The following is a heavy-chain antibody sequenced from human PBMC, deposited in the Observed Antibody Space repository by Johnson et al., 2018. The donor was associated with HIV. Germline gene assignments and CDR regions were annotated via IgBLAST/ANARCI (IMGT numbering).Heavy chain of an antibody. CDR2: ISTSGGDI. V-gene: IGHV3-11*04. Sequence: VLLLESGGGLVKPGGSLRLSCAASGFTFCDYYMTWIRQAPGKGLEWVSHISTSGGDIYYADSVKGRFTISRDKARNSLYLQMNSLRAEDTAVYYCARVRYSSGWPIYAFDIWGQGTVVIVSS. CDR1: GFTFCDYY. D-gene: IGHD6-19*01. J-gene: IGHJ3*02. CDR3: ARVRYSSGWPIYAFDI.